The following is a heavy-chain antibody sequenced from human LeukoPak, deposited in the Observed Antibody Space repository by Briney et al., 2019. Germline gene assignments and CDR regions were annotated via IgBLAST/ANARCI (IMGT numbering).Heavy chain of an antibody. D-gene: IGHD1-7*01. V-gene: IGHV3-21*01. CDR2: ISSSSSYI. J-gene: IGHJ6*02. CDR3: ARDATTLSRYYYGIDV. CDR1: GFTFSSYS. Sequence: PGGSLRLSCAASGFTFSSYSMNWVRQAPGKGLEWVSSISSSSSYIYYADSVKGRFTISRDNAKNSLYLQMNSLRAEDTAVYYCARDATTLSRYYYGIDVWGQGTTVTVSS.